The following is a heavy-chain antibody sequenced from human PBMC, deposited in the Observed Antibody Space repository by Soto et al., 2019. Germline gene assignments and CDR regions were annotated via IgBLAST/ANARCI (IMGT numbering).Heavy chain of an antibody. D-gene: IGHD3-16*01. CDR1: RDTFNKYA. CDR2: IIPSFSSR. V-gene: IGHV1-69*01. J-gene: IGHJ6*02. Sequence: QVQLVQSGAEVKKPGSSVKVSCKTSRDTFNKYAFNWVRQAPGQGLEWMGWIIPSFSSRNYAEKFQGRVTITADDSPSTAYMELRSLRFEDPAVYYCARGETYLGVWGQGTTVTVSS. CDR3: ARGETYLGV.